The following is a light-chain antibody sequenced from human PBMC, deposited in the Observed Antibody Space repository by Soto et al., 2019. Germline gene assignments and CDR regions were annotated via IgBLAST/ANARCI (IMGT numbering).Light chain of an antibody. V-gene: IGLV2-14*01. Sequence: QSALTQPASVSRSPRQSLTISCTGTSSDVGGYNYVSWYQQHPGKAPKFMIYDVSNRPSGVSNRFSGSKSGNTASLTISGLQAEDEADYYCSSYTTSNTRQIVFGTGTKVTVL. CDR3: SSYTTSNTRQIV. CDR2: DVS. J-gene: IGLJ1*01. CDR1: SSDVGGYNY.